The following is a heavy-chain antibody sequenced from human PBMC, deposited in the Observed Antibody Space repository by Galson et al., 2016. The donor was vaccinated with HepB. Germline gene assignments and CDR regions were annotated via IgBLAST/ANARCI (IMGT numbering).Heavy chain of an antibody. CDR2: IGAYNGNT. CDR1: GYTFSSYE. D-gene: IGHD2-8*01. CDR3: ARVYPGVTLDF. J-gene: IGHJ3*01. Sequence: SVKVSCKASGYTFSSYEISWVRQAPGQGLEWLGWIGAYNGNTKYPHKVQGRVTMTTDASTSTAYMELRSLRSDDTAVYYCARVYPGVTLDFWGQGTTVTVSA. V-gene: IGHV1-18*01.